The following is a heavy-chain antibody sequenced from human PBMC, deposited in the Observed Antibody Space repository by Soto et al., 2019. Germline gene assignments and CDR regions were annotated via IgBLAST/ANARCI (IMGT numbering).Heavy chain of an antibody. CDR2: INAGNGNT. J-gene: IGHJ4*02. Sequence: ASVKVSCKASGYTFTSYAMHWVRQAPGQRLKRMGWINAGNGNTKYSQKLQGRVTITRDTSASTAYMELSSLRSEDTAVYYCARDLYKHRTLNEIGSAALSDYWGQGTLVTVSS. CDR3: ARDLYKHRTLNEIGSAALSDY. CDR1: GYTFTSYA. D-gene: IGHD3-10*01. V-gene: IGHV1-3*01.